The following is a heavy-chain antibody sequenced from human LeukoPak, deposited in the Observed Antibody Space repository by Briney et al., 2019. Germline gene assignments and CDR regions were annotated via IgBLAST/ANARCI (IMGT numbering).Heavy chain of an antibody. V-gene: IGHV3-74*01. Sequence: QPGRSLRLSCAASGFTFSTYWMHWVRHAPGKGLVWVSRIKSDGSTNYADSVKGRFTISRDNAKNTVSLQMNSLRPEDTGVYYCARAPSEIGGYYPEYFRHWGQGTLVTVSS. D-gene: IGHD3-22*01. J-gene: IGHJ1*01. CDR3: ARAPSEIGGYYPEYFRH. CDR2: IKSDGST. CDR1: GFTFSTYW.